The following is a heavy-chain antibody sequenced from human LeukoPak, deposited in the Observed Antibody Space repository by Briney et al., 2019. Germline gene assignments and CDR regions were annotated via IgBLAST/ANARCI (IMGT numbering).Heavy chain of an antibody. D-gene: IGHD2-2*01. V-gene: IGHV3-23*01. CDR2: ISSSGGNT. CDR1: GFTFSSYG. CDR3: AKPLSAVSVFDY. Sequence: GGSLRLSCAASGFTFSSYGMSWVRQAPGKGLEWVSGISSSGGNTNYAESVKGRFVISRDNSKNTLYLQMNSLRAEDTAVYYCAKPLSAVSVFDYWGQGTLVTVSS. J-gene: IGHJ4*02.